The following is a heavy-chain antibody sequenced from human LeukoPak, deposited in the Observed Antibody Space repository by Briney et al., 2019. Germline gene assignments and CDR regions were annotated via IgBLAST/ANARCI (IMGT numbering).Heavy chain of an antibody. V-gene: IGHV4-59*01. Sequence: PSETLSLTCTVSGGSISSYFWSWIRQPPGKGLEWIGSAYYNGETYYNPSLKSRVTISVDTSKSQFSLKLSSVTAADTAVYYCASSIAAAGIWFDYWGQGTLVTVSS. D-gene: IGHD6-13*01. CDR1: GGSISSYF. CDR3: ASSIAAAGIWFDY. CDR2: AYYNGET. J-gene: IGHJ4*02.